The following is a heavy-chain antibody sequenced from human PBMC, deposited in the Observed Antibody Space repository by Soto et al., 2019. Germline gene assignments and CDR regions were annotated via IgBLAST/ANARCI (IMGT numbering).Heavy chain of an antibody. D-gene: IGHD5-12*01. CDR3: ANSYSGYQTYYFDY. V-gene: IGHV4-39*07. Sequence: SETLSLTCTVSGGSISSSSYYWGWIRQPPGKGLEWIGSIFYSGSTYYNPSLKSRVTISVDTSKNQFSLKLSSVTAADTAVYYCANSYSGYQTYYFDYWGQGTLVTVSS. J-gene: IGHJ4*02. CDR2: IFYSGST. CDR1: GGSISSSSYY.